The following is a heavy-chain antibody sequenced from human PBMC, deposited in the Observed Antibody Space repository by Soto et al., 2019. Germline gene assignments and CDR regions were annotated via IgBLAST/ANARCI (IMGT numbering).Heavy chain of an antibody. D-gene: IGHD2-2*01. J-gene: IGHJ3*02. CDR1: GFTFSSYA. Sequence: GGSLRLSCAASGFTFSSYAMSWVRQAPGKGLEWVSAISGSGGSTYYADSVKGRFTISRDNSKNTLYLQMNSLRAEDTAVYYCAKEAIVVVPAAISLDAFDIWGQGTMVTVSS. CDR2: ISGSGGST. CDR3: AKEAIVVVPAAISLDAFDI. V-gene: IGHV3-23*01.